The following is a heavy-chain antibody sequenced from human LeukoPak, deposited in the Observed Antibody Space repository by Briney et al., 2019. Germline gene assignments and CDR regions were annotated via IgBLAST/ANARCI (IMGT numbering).Heavy chain of an antibody. CDR3: GGGLVRGPKDS. J-gene: IGHJ4*02. CDR1: GFTFSSYW. V-gene: IGHV3-7*01. Sequence: GGSLRLSCAASGFTFSSYWMRWVRQAPGEGLEWVANTKQDGSEKLSLPSVKGPFTISRDNANNSLYLQVNSLRAEDTAVYYCGGGLVRGPKDSWGQGALVTVSS. CDR2: TKQDGSEK. D-gene: IGHD3-10*01.